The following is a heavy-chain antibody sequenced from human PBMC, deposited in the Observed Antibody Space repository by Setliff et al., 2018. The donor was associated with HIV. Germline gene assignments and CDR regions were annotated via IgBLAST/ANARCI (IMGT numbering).Heavy chain of an antibody. CDR2: IYYSGST. D-gene: IGHD5-18*01. CDR1: GGSFSGYY. V-gene: IGHV4-34*01. J-gene: IGHJ3*02. CDR3: ARATPGYNYGSRHAFDI. Sequence: SETLSLTCDVYGGSFSGYYWSWIRQPPGKGLEWIGSIYYSGSTYYNPSLKSRVTISVDTSKNQFSLKVRSVTVADTAVYYCARATPGYNYGSRHAFDIWGQGTKVTVSS.